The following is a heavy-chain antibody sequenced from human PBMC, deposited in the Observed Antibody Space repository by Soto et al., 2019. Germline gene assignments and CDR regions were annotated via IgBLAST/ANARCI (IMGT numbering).Heavy chain of an antibody. CDR2: IKSKTDGGTT. D-gene: IGHD2-15*01. V-gene: IGHV3-15*07. CDR3: TTEDPQCGSCYSEPYYYYYGMDV. CDR1: GFTFSNAW. Sequence: GGSLRLSCAASGFTFSNAWMNWVRQAPGKGLEWVGRIKSKTDGGTTDYAAPVKGRLTISRDDSKNTLYLQMNSLKTEDTAVYYCTTEDPQCGSCYSEPYYYYYGMDVWGQGTTVTVSS. J-gene: IGHJ6*02.